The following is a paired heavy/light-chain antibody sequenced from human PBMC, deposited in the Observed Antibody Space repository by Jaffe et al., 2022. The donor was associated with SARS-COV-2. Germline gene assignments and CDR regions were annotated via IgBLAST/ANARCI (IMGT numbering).Light chain of an antibody. Sequence: QSVLTQPPSVSAAPGQKVTISCSGSSSNIGNNYVSWYQQLPGTAPKLLIYENNKRPSGIPDRFSGSKSGTSATLGITGLQTGDEADYYCGTWDSGLSAWVFGGGAKLTVL. CDR1: SSNIGNNY. J-gene: IGLJ3*02. CDR3: GTWDSGLSAWV. V-gene: IGLV1-51*02. CDR2: ENN.
Heavy chain of an antibody. J-gene: IGHJ1*01. V-gene: IGHV3-30*04. CDR1: GFTFSSYA. D-gene: IGHD1-26*01. Sequence: QVQLVESGGGVVQPGRSLRLSCAASGFTFSSYAMHWVRQAPGKGLEWVAVLSYDGFNKFYADSVEGRFTISRDNSKSTLYLQMNSLIPEDTALYYCARDRGSILAAIEYLQDWGQGTLVTVSS. CDR3: ARDRGSILAAIEYLQD. CDR2: LSYDGFNK.